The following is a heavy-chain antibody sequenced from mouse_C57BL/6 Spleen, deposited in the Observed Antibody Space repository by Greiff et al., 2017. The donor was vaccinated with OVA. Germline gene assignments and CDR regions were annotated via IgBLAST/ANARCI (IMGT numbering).Heavy chain of an antibody. D-gene: IGHD2-12*01. J-gene: IGHJ2*01. CDR2: LWTGGGT. CDR3: ARKTSYYMDDY. V-gene: IGHV2-9-1*01. CDR1: GFSLTSYA. Sequence: QVQLKESGPGLVAPSQSLSITCTVSGFSLTSYAISWVRQPPGKGLEWLGVLWTGGGTNYNSALKSRLSISKDNSTSQVFFKMNSLPTDDTARYYCARKTSYYMDDYWGQGTTLTVSS.